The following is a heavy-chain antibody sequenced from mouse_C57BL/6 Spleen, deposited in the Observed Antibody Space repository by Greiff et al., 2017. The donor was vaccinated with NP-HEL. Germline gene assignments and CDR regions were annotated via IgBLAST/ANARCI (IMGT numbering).Heavy chain of an antibody. Sequence: VQLQQSGPELVKPGASVKISCKASGYSFPGYFMNWVMQSHGKSLEWIGRLNPSNDAPFSNQKFTGKATLTVDKSSSTAHMELRSLTSEDSAVYYCARSYLDYWGQGTTLTVSS. CDR1: GYSFPGYF. J-gene: IGHJ2*01. CDR2: LNPSNDAP. V-gene: IGHV1-20*01. CDR3: ARSYLDY.